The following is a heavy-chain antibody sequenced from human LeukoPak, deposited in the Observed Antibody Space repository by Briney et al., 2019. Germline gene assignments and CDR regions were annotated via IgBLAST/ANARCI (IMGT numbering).Heavy chain of an antibody. V-gene: IGHV4-34*01. CDR3: ARSHSSRRYYYYYMDV. CDR1: GGSFSGYY. CDR2: INHSGST. J-gene: IGHJ6*03. D-gene: IGHD6-13*01. Sequence: SETLSLTCAVYGGSFSGYYWSWIRQPLGKGLEWIGEINHSGSTNYNPSLKSRVTISGDTSKNQFSLKLSSVTAADTAVYYCARSHSSRRYYYYYMDVWGKGTMVTVSS.